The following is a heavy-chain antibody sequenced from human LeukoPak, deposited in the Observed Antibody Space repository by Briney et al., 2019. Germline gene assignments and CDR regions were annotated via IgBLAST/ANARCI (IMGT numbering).Heavy chain of an antibody. CDR3: AKDSVPYGGNSDY. J-gene: IGHJ4*02. V-gene: IGHV3-23*01. D-gene: IGHD4-17*01. CDR1: GFTFSTYA. Sequence: RGSLRLSCAASGFTFSTYAMSWVRQAPGKGLEWVSAISGSGGSTYYADSVKGRFTISRDNSKNTLYLQMNSLRAEDTAVYYCAKDSVPYGGNSDYWGQGTLVTVSS. CDR2: ISGSGGST.